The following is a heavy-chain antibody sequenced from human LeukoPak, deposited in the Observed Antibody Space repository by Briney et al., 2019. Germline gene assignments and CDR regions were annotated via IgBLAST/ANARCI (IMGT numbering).Heavy chain of an antibody. CDR2: ISGSGTTT. CDR3: AKRGCSSTSCNSSGYYFDY. CDR1: GFPFSTYV. Sequence: PGGSLRLSCAASGFPFSTYVMSWVRQAPGKGLEWVSAISGSGTTTYYADSVKGRFTISRDNSKNTLYLQMNSLRAEDTAVYYCAKRGCSSTSCNSSGYYFDYWGQGTLVTVSS. D-gene: IGHD2-2*02. V-gene: IGHV3-23*01. J-gene: IGHJ4*02.